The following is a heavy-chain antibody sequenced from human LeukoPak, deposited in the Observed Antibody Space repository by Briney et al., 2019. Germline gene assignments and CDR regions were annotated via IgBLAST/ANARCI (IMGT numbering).Heavy chain of an antibody. Sequence: GRSLRLSCAASGFTFSSYGMHWVRQAPGKGLEWVAVIWYDGSNKYYADSVKGRFTISRDNSKNTLYLQMNSLRAEDTAVYYCARDQRYYGMDVWGQGTTVTVSS. CDR2: IWYDGSNK. V-gene: IGHV3-33*01. CDR3: ARDQRYYGMDV. CDR1: GFTFSSYG. J-gene: IGHJ6*02.